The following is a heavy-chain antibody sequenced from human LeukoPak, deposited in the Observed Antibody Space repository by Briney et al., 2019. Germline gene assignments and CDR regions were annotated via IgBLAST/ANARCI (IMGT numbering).Heavy chain of an antibody. D-gene: IGHD3-22*01. CDR1: GFTFSSYE. V-gene: IGHV3-48*03. Sequence: GGSLRLSCAASGFTFSSYEMNWVRQAPGKGLEWVSYISSSGSTIYYADSVKGRFAISRDNAKNSLYLQMNSLRAEDTAVYYCARENYYDSSGYYYDPYFDYWGQGTLSPSPQ. J-gene: IGHJ4*02. CDR3: ARENYYDSSGYYYDPYFDY. CDR2: ISSSGSTI.